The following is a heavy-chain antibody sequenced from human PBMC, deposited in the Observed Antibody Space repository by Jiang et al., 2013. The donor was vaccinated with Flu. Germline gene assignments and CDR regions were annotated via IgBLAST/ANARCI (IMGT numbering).Heavy chain of an antibody. J-gene: IGHJ4*02. CDR2: IKQDGSEK. Sequence: QLLESGGGLVQPGGSLRLSCAASGFTFSSYWMSWVRQAPGKGLEWVANIKQDGSEKYYVDSVKGRFTISRDNAKNSLYLQMNSLRAEDTAVYYCARDDGPTYYDFWSGYYIRGPFDYWGQGTLVTVSS. D-gene: IGHD3-3*01. CDR3: ARDDGPTYYDFWSGYYIRGPFDY. V-gene: IGHV3-7*03. CDR1: GFTFSSYW.